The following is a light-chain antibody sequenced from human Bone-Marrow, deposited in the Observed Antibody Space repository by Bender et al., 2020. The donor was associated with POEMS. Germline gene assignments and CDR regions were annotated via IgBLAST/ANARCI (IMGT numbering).Light chain of an antibody. CDR3: AVWDDSLNGWV. CDR2: EGS. Sequence: QSALTQPASVSGSPGQSITLSCTGGNSDVGTYNLVSWYQQHPGKAPKLMIYEGSKRPSGVSNRFSGSKSGNTASLTISGLQAEDEADYYCAVWDDSLNGWVFGGGTKLTVL. CDR1: NSDVGTYNL. J-gene: IGLJ3*02. V-gene: IGLV2-23*01.